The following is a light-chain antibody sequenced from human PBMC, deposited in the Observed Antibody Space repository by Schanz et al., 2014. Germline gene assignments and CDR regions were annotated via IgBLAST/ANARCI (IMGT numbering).Light chain of an antibody. CDR3: QHRLK. J-gene: IGKJ1*01. CDR1: QNVGGN. V-gene: IGKV3D-15*01. Sequence: ETVMTQSPATLSVSPGERVTLSCRASQNVGGNLAWYQQKPGQAPRLLFWRASTRATGIPARFSGSGSGTDFTLTISSLEPEDFAVYYCQHRLKFGQGTKVEIK. CDR2: RAS.